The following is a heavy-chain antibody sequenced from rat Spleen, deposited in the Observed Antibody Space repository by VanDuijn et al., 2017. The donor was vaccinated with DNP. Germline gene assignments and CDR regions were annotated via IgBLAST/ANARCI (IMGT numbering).Heavy chain of an antibody. V-gene: IGHV5-27*01. CDR2: ITNSGGST. CDR3: TTGSFDY. Sequence: EVQLVESGGGLVQPGRSLKLSCAASGFTFSNYDMAWVRQAPTKGLEWVASITNSGGSTYYRDSVKGRFTISRDNAKSTLYLQMDSLRSEDTATYYCTTGSFDYWGQGVMVTVSS. CDR1: GFTFSNYD. J-gene: IGHJ2*01. D-gene: IGHD5-1*01.